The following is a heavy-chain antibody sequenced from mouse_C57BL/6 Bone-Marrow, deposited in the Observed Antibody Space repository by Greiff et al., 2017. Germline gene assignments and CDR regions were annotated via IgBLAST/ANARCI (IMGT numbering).Heavy chain of an antibody. J-gene: IGHJ4*01. D-gene: IGHD2-5*01. V-gene: IGHV1-64*01. Sequence: QVQLQQPGAELVKPGASVKLSCKASGYTFTSYWMHWVKQRPGQGLEWIGMIHPNSGSTNYNEKFKSKATLTVDKSSSTAYMQLSSLTSEDSAVYYCVREETYYSNYYAMDYWGQGTSVTVSS. CDR3: VREETYYSNYYAMDY. CDR1: GYTFTSYW. CDR2: IHPNSGST.